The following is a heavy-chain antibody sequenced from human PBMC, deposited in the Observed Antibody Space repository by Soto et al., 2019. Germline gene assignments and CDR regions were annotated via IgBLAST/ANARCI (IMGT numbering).Heavy chain of an antibody. CDR3: AKDIARYQLVLITEGMDV. D-gene: IGHD3-10*01. CDR2: ISWNSRNI. J-gene: IGHJ6*02. V-gene: IGHV3-9*01. CDR1: GFSFEDYG. Sequence: EVQLVESGGGLVQPGRSQRLSCAASGFSFEDYGMHWVRQAPGKGLEWVSSISWNSRNIAYADSVKGRFTVSRDNAKNSLYLQMNGLRPEDTALYYCAKDIARYQLVLITEGMDVWGQGTTVTVSS.